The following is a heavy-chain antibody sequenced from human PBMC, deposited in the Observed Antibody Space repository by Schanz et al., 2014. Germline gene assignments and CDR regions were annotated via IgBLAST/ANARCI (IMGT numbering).Heavy chain of an antibody. D-gene: IGHD6-19*01. CDR1: GFTFSSYS. CDR2: ISSRSSHI. V-gene: IGHV3-21*04. CDR3: AASSGWHPSTDY. Sequence: EVQLVESGGGLVQPGGSLRLSCTASGFTFSSYSMNWVRQAPGKGLEWVSSISSRSSHIYYADSVKGRFTVSRDNAKNSVYLQMNSLRVEDTAVYYCAASSGWHPSTDYWGQGTLVTVSS. J-gene: IGHJ4*02.